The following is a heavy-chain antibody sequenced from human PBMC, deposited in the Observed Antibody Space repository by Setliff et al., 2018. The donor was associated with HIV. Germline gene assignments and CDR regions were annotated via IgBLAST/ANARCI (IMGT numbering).Heavy chain of an antibody. CDR2: MNHSGST. CDR1: GGSFSDYS. Sequence: PSETLSLTCAVYGGSFSDYSWNWTRQPPGKGLEWIGEMNHSGSTNYNPSLKSRVTISVDTSKNQFSLKLSSVTAADRAVYYCARGIYYTSGTYYSYFDYWGQGTLVTVSS. D-gene: IGHD3-10*01. V-gene: IGHV4-34*01. J-gene: IGHJ4*02. CDR3: ARGIYYTSGTYYSYFDY.